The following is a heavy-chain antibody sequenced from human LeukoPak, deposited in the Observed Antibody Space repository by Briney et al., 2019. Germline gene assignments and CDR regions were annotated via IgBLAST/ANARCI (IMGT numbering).Heavy chain of an antibody. J-gene: IGHJ4*02. D-gene: IGHD2-2*01. CDR1: GFTFSSYG. CDR2: IWYGGSNK. Sequence: GGSLRLSCAASGFTFSSYGMHWVRQDPGKGLECVAVIWYGGSNKYYADSVKGRFTISRDNSKNTLYLQMNSLRAEDTAVYYCAKDRGPVPAFPDYWGQGTLVTVSS. CDR3: AKDRGPVPAFPDY. V-gene: IGHV3-30*02.